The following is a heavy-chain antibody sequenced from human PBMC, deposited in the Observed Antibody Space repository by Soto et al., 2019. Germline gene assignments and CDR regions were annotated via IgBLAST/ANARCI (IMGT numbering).Heavy chain of an antibody. J-gene: IGHJ4*02. CDR2: INHSGST. CDR3: ARGRITIFGVVTTDFDY. V-gene: IGHV4-34*01. CDR1: GGSFSGYY. Sequence: SSETLSLTCAVYGGSFSGYYWSWIRQPPGKGLEWIGEINHSGSTNYNPSLKSRVTISVDTSKNQFSLKLSSVTAADTAVYYCARGRITIFGVVTTDFDYWGQGTLVTVSS. D-gene: IGHD3-3*01.